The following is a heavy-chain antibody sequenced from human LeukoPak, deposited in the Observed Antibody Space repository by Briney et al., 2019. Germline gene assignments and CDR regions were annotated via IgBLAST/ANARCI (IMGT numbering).Heavy chain of an antibody. CDR1: GYTFTNYG. Sequence: ASVKVSCKASGYTFTNYGISWVRQAPGQGLEWMGWISVYNGNANYVQKFQGRVTMTTGTSTSTAYMELRSLRSDDTAVYYCARGGVSNSWYRTPDYWGQGTLVTVSS. D-gene: IGHD6-13*01. CDR3: ARGGVSNSWYRTPDY. J-gene: IGHJ4*02. CDR2: ISVYNGNA. V-gene: IGHV1-18*01.